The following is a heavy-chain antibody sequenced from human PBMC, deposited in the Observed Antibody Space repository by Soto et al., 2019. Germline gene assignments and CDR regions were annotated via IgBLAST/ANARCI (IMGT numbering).Heavy chain of an antibody. Sequence: QVQLVESGGGVVQPGRSLRLSCAASGFTFSSYGMHWVRQAPGKGLEWVAVIWYDGSNKYYADSVKGRFTIPRDNSKNTLYLQMNSLRAEDTAVYYCARDRDGYYYYMDVWGKGTTVTVSS. CDR3: ARDRDGYYYYMDV. J-gene: IGHJ6*03. CDR1: GFTFSSYG. CDR2: IWYDGSNK. V-gene: IGHV3-33*01. D-gene: IGHD3-10*01.